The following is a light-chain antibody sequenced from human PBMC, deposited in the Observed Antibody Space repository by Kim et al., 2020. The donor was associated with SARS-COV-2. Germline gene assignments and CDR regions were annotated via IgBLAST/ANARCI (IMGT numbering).Light chain of an antibody. V-gene: IGLV1-51*01. CDR1: NSNIGQNL. CDR2: DKN. CDR3: ASWDNDLSGVL. J-gene: IGLJ2*01. Sequence: QRVTISCSGSNSNIGQNLVSWYQQPPGSAPKHLIYDKNKRPSSSPGRISAFKSGTSATLGITGLQPGDEAVYYCASWDNDLSGVLFGGGTQLTVL.